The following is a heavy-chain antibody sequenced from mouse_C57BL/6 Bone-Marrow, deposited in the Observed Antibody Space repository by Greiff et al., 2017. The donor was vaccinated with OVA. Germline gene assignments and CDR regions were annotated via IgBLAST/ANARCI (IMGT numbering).Heavy chain of an antibody. D-gene: IGHD3-1*01. CDR3: ARWNGWGYHYAMDY. CDR2: IYPGDGDT. Sequence: VKLVESGPELVKPGASVKISCKASGYAFSSSWMNWVKQRPGKGLEWIGRIYPGDGDTNYNGKFKGKATLTADKSSSTAYMQLSSLTSEDSAVYFCARWNGWGYHYAMDYWGQGTSVTVSS. V-gene: IGHV1-82*01. J-gene: IGHJ4*01. CDR1: GYAFSSSW.